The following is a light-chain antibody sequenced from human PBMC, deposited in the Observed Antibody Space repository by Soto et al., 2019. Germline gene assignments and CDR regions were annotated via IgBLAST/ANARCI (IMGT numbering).Light chain of an antibody. CDR1: NRDVGSYNL. J-gene: IGLJ3*02. V-gene: IGLV2-14*01. CDR2: EVR. Sequence: QSALTQPASVSGSPGQSITIACTGTNRDVGSYNLVSWYQQRPGEAPKLIISEVRNRPSGISYRFTGYKSGNTASLTISGFQAEDEADYYCSSYTTTSTLVFGGGTKLTVL. CDR3: SSYTTTSTLV.